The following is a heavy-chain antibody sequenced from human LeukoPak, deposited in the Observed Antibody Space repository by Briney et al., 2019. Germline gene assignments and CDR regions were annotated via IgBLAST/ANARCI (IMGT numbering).Heavy chain of an antibody. CDR2: INLKSGGT. CDR1: GYTFTDYH. V-gene: IGHV1-2*02. J-gene: IGHJ4*02. Sequence: ASVNVSCKASGYTFTDYHMQWVRQAPGQGLEWMGWINLKSGGTKYAQKFQGRVTMTRDTSITTAYMDLSGLISDDTAVYYCARDLWGDGYSHFDYWDQGTLVTVTS. D-gene: IGHD5-24*01. CDR3: ARDLWGDGYSHFDY.